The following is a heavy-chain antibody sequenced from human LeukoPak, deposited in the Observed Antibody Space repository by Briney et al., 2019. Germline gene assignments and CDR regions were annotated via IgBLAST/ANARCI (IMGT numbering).Heavy chain of an antibody. J-gene: IGHJ1*01. D-gene: IGHD6-19*01. CDR3: ARQDSSGWVEYFQH. V-gene: IGHV4-59*08. Sequence: SETLSLTCTVSGGSISSYYWSWIRQPPGKGLEWIGSIYYSGSTYYNPSLKSRVTISVDTSKNQFSLKLSSVTAADTAVYYCARQDSSGWVEYFQHWGQGTLVTVSS. CDR2: IYYSGST. CDR1: GGSISSYY.